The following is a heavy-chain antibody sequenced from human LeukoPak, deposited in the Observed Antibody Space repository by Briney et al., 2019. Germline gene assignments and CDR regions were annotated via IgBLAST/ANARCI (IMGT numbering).Heavy chain of an antibody. V-gene: IGHV3-11*06. J-gene: IGHJ3*01. CDR3: ARDGFSYGWYS. CDR1: GFTFGDYA. Sequence: GGSLRLSCTASGFTFGDYAMSWFRQAPGKGLEWVSYISGASDYTKYADSVRGRFTIFRDNAKNLLYLQMNSLRDEDTAVYYCARDGFSYGWYSWGQGTMVTVSS. CDR2: ISGASDYT. D-gene: IGHD6-19*01.